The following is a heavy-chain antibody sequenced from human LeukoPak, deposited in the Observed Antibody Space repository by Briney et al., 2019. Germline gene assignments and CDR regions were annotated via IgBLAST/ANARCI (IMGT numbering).Heavy chain of an antibody. CDR1: GGSISSGSYY. J-gene: IGHJ6*03. D-gene: IGHD3-3*01. Sequence: SETLSLTCTVSGGSISSGSYYWSWIRQPAGKGLEWIGRIYTSGSTNYNPSLKSRVTISVDTSKNQFSLKLSSVTAADTAVYYCARTRPPFWSGYYSDDDYYYYYYMDVWGKGTTVTVSS. V-gene: IGHV4-61*02. CDR2: IYTSGST. CDR3: ARTRPPFWSGYYSDDDYYYYYYMDV.